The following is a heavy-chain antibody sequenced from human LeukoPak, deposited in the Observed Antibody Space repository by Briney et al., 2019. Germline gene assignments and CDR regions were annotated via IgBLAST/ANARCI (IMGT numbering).Heavy chain of an antibody. V-gene: IGHV3-30*18. CDR3: AKHNSSGWSY. CDR1: GFTFSYHW. J-gene: IGHJ4*02. CDR2: ISYDGSNK. D-gene: IGHD6-19*01. Sequence: GGSLRLSCAASGFTFSYHWMTWVRQAPGKGLEWVAVISYDGSNKYYADSVKGRFTISRDNSKNTLYLQMNSLRAEDTAVYYCAKHNSSGWSYWGQGTLVTVSS.